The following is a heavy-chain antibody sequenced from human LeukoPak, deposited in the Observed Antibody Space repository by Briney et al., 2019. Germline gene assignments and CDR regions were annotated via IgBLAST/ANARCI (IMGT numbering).Heavy chain of an antibody. D-gene: IGHD3-10*01. Sequence: SETLSLTCTVSGGSISSSSYYWGWIRQPPGTGLEWIGSIYYSGSTYYNPSLKSRVTISVDTSKNQFSLKLSSVTAADTAIYYCARDAKYYYGSRTYFFFEYWGQGTLLSVSS. CDR3: ARDAKYYYGSRTYFFFEY. CDR2: IYYSGST. CDR1: GGSISSSSYY. V-gene: IGHV4-39*07. J-gene: IGHJ4*02.